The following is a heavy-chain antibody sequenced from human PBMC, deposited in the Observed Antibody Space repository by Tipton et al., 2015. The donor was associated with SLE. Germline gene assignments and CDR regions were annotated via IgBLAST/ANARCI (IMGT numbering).Heavy chain of an antibody. CDR2: ISFDGSNK. CDR1: GFTFSHHG. CDR3: ARVPLQDYEVYFQH. J-gene: IGHJ1*01. Sequence: SLRLSCAASGFTFSHHGMHWVRQAPGKGLEWVAVISFDGSNKYYGDSVRGRFTVSRDNSKDTLYLQMNSLRPEDTAVYYCARVPLQDYEVYFQHWGQGTLVTVSS. V-gene: IGHV3-30*03. D-gene: IGHD4-17*01.